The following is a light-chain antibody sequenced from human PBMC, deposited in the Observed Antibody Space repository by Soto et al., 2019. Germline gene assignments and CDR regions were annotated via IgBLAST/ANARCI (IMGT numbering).Light chain of an antibody. CDR2: GAS. J-gene: IGKJ1*01. CDR3: QQYGGSPRT. V-gene: IGKV3-20*01. Sequence: IVLTQSPGTLSLSPGERATLSCRASQSFSSTYLAWYQQRPGQAPRLLIYGASSRATGIPDRFSGSASGTEFTLSVSRLEPEDSAVYYCQQYGGSPRTFGQGTKVEIK. CDR1: QSFSSTY.